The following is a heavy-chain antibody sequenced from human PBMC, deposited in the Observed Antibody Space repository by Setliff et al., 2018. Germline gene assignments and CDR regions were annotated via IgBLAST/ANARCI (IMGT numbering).Heavy chain of an antibody. CDR3: ASGVPNYDFWSGCYTGSYWFDP. V-gene: IGHV4-59*11. J-gene: IGHJ5*02. CDR2: IYYSGST. Sequence: SETLSLTCTVSGGSISSHYWSWIRQPPGKGLEWIGYIYYSGSTNYNPSLKSRVTISVDTSKNQFSLKLSSVTAADTAVYYCASGVPNYDFWSGCYTGSYWFDPWGQGTLVTVSS. D-gene: IGHD3-3*01. CDR1: GGSISSHY.